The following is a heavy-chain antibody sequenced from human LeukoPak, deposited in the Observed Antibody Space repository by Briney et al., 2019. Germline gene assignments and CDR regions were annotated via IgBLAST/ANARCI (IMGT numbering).Heavy chain of an antibody. D-gene: IGHD4-17*01. CDR1: RFTFSTYP. Sequence: GGSLRLSCAASRFTFSTYPMHWVRQAPGKGLEWVAMISHDGSNKYYADSVKGRFTISRDNSKNTLYLQMDSLRTEDTALYYCAGLLLTTVTTDDYWGQGTLVTVSS. J-gene: IGHJ4*02. CDR3: AGLLLTTVTTDDY. V-gene: IGHV3-30*01. CDR2: ISHDGSNK.